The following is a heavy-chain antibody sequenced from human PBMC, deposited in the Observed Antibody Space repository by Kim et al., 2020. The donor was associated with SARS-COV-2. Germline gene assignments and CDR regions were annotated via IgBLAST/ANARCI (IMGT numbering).Heavy chain of an antibody. V-gene: IGHV3-30-3*01. D-gene: IGHD1-7*01. Sequence: GGSLRLSCAASGFTFSSYAMHWVRQAPGKGLEWVSVISYDGSNKYYADSVKGRFTISRDNSKNTLYLQMNSLRAEDTAVYYCARTRTGTTGCVDYWGQGTLVTVSS. J-gene: IGHJ4*02. CDR3: ARTRTGTTGCVDY. CDR1: GFTFSSYA. CDR2: ISYDGSNK.